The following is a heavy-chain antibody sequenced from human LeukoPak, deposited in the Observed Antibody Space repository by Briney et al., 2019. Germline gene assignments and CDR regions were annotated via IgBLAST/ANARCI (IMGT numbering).Heavy chain of an antibody. CDR3: ARSHGDYYYYYMDV. CDR2: ISSSSSYI. CDR1: GFTFSSYS. V-gene: IGHV3-21*01. J-gene: IGHJ6*03. D-gene: IGHD3-10*01. Sequence: GGSLRLSCAASGFTFSSYSMNWVRQAPGKGLEWVSSISSSSSYIYYADSVKGRFTISRDNAKNSLYLQMNSLRAEDTAVYYCARSHGDYYYYYMDVWGKGTTVTVSS.